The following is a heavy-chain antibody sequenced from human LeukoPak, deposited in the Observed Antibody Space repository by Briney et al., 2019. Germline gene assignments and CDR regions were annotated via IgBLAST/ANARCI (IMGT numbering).Heavy chain of an antibody. J-gene: IGHJ4*02. CDR1: GFTLSRYW. D-gene: IGHD5-24*01. Sequence: PGGSLRLPCAASGFTLSRYWMHWVRQAPGKGLVWVSHINSDGSSTTYADSVRGRFAISTDNAKNTLYLQMNSLRAEDTAVYYCARDGDGDIDLDYWGQGTLVTVSS. CDR3: ARDGDGDIDLDY. V-gene: IGHV3-74*01. CDR2: INSDGSST.